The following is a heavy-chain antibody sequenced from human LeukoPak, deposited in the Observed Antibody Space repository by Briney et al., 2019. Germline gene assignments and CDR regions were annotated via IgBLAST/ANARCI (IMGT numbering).Heavy chain of an antibody. D-gene: IGHD2-2*01. CDR3: ARGTQYCSSTSCLLSWFDP. CDR2: IIPIFGTA. Sequence: ASVKVSCKASGGTFSSYAISWVRQAPGQGLEWMGGIIPIFGTANYAQKFQGRVTITTDESTSTAYMELSSLRSEDTAVYYCARGTQYCSSTSCLLSWFDPWGQGTLVTVSS. J-gene: IGHJ5*02. CDR1: GGTFSSYA. V-gene: IGHV1-69*05.